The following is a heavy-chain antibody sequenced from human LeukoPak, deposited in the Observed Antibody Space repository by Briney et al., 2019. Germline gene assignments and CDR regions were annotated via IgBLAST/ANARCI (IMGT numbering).Heavy chain of an antibody. CDR1: GGSISSSDW. CDR2: IYHSGST. D-gene: IGHD1-1*01. J-gene: IGHJ4*02. CDR3: ARNEGTLRFFDY. V-gene: IGHV4-4*02. Sequence: SETLSLTCAVSGGSISSSDWWNWVRQPPGKGLEWIGEIYHSGSTIYNPSLKSRITMSVDKSKNQFSLKLSSVTAADTAVYYCARNEGTLRFFDYWGQGTLVTVSS.